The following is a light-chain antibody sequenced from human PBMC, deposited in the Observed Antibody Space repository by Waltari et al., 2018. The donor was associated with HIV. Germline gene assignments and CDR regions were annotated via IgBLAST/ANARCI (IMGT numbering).Light chain of an antibody. J-gene: IGLJ2*01. Sequence: QSALTQPPSASGSPGQSVTISCTGTSSHVGGYNYVSWYQQHPGNAPKLMIYELSKRPSGVPDRFAGSGSGNTASLTVSGLQAEDEADYYCSSYTGSDNLVFGGGTKLTVL. CDR2: ELS. CDR1: SSHVGGYNY. CDR3: SSYTGSDNLV. V-gene: IGLV2-8*01.